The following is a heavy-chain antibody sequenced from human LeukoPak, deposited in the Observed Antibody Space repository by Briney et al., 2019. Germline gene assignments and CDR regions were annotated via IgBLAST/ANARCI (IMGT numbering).Heavy chain of an antibody. V-gene: IGHV5-51*01. J-gene: IGHJ4*02. CDR2: FYPGDSDT. CDR3: ARRTYCSSTSCYTVFDY. CDR1: GYSFTSYW. D-gene: IGHD2-2*02. Sequence: GESLKISCRGSGYSFTSYWIGWLRQMPGKGLEWMGIFYPGDSDTRYSPSFQGQVTISADKSISTAYLQWSSLKASDTAMYYCARRTYCSSTSCYTVFDYWGQGTLVTVSS.